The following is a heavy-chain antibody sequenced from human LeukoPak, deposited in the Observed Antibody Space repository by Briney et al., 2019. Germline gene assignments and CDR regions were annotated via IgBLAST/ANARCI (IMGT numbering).Heavy chain of an antibody. CDR1: GFTFSSYG. J-gene: IGHJ4*02. D-gene: IGHD3-3*01. Sequence: GGSLRLSCAASGFTFSSYGMHWVRQAPGKGLEWVSGISWNSGSIGYADSVKGRFTISRDNAKNSLYLQMNSLRAEDTALYYCAKDTRITIFGVDKGAFDYWGQGTLVTVSS. CDR3: AKDTRITIFGVDKGAFDY. V-gene: IGHV3-9*01. CDR2: ISWNSGSI.